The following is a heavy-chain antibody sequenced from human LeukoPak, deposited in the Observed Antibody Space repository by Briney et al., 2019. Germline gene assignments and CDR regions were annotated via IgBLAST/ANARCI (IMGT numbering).Heavy chain of an antibody. CDR3: ARGVRDSSGWYGYYYYYYYMDV. CDR1: GYTFTSYG. J-gene: IGHJ6*03. CDR2: ISAYNGNT. D-gene: IGHD6-19*01. Sequence: ASVKVSCKASGYTFTSYGISWVRQAPGQGLEWMGWISAYNGNTNYAQKLQGRVTMTTDTSTSTAYMELRSLRSDDTAVYYCARGVRDSSGWYGYYYYYYYMDVWGKGTTVTISS. V-gene: IGHV1-18*01.